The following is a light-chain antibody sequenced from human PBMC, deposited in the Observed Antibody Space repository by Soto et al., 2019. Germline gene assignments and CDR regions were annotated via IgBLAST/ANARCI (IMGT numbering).Light chain of an antibody. CDR3: QQYGSSPPYT. CDR2: GAS. J-gene: IGKJ2*01. CDR1: HSVSSSY. V-gene: IGKV3-20*01. Sequence: EIVLTQSPGTLSLSPGERATLSCRASHSVSSSYLAWYQQKPGQAPRLLIYGASSRATRIPDRFSGSGSGTDFTLTISRLEPEDFAVYYCQQYGSSPPYTFGRGTKLEIK.